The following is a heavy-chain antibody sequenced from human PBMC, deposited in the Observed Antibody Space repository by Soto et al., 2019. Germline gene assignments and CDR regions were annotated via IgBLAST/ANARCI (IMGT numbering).Heavy chain of an antibody. J-gene: IGHJ4*02. CDR1: DGSISRGGYY. V-gene: IGHV4-31*03. CDR2: IYYSGST. Sequence: PLSLSYPVADGSISRGGYYWSRISQHPGKGLEWIGYIYYSGSTYYNPSLKSRVTISVDTPKNQFSLKLSSVTAADTAVYYCARGRGYSGYDMYYFDYWGQGTLVSGSS. D-gene: IGHD5-12*01. CDR3: ARGRGYSGYDMYYFDY.